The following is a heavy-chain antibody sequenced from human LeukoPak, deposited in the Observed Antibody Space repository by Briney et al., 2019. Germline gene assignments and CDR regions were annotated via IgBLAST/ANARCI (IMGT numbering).Heavy chain of an antibody. CDR1: GFSVSNNH. V-gene: IGHV3-66*01. J-gene: IGHJ4*02. CDR2: ISNSGTT. CDR3: AGFGGNSF. D-gene: IGHD4-23*01. Sequence: GGSLRLSCAASGFSVSNNHVTWVRQAPGKELEWVSVISNSGTTYYADSVKGRLTISRDNSRNTVYLQMNSLRAEDTAVYYCAGFGGNSFWGPGTLVTVSS.